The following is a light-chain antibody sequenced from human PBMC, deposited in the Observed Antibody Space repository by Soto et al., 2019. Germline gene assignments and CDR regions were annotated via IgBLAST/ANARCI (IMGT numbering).Light chain of an antibody. CDR3: QQSYSTLTWT. V-gene: IGKV1-39*01. CDR1: QSISSY. CDR2: AAS. J-gene: IGKJ1*01. Sequence: DIQMTQSPSSLSASVGDRVTITCRASQSISSYLNWYQQKPGKAPKLLIYAASSLQSGVRSRFSGSGSGTDFTLTISSQQPEDFATYYCQQSYSTLTWTFGQGTKVEIK.